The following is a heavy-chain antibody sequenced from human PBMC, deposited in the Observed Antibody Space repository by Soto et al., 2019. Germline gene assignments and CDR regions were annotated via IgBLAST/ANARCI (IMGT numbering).Heavy chain of an antibody. CDR3: ARDGFEYYYGSGSYYQYYFDY. Sequence: GGSLRLSCAASGFTFSDYYMSWIRQAPGKGLEWVSYISSSSSYIYYADSVKGRFTISRDNAKNSLYLQMNSLRAEDTAVYYCARDGFEYYYGSGSYYQYYFDYWGQGTLVTVSS. J-gene: IGHJ4*02. D-gene: IGHD3-10*01. CDR1: GFTFSDYY. CDR2: ISSSSSYI. V-gene: IGHV3-11*06.